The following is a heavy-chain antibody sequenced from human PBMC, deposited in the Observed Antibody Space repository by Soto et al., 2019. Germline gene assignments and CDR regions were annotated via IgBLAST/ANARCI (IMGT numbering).Heavy chain of an antibody. J-gene: IGHJ4*02. V-gene: IGHV4-39*01. CDR1: GGSISSSSYY. CDR3: ARQRRYYYGSSGYPDY. CDR2: IYYTGST. Sequence: PSETLSLTCTVSGGSISSSSYYWGWIRQPPGKGLEWIGSIYYTGSTYYNPSLKSRVTISVDTSKNQFSLKLSSVTAADTAVYYCARQRRYYYGSSGYPDYWGQGTLVTVSS. D-gene: IGHD3-22*01.